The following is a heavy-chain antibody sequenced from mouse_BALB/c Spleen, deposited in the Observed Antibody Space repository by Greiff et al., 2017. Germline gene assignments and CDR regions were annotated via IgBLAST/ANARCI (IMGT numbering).Heavy chain of an antibody. Sequence: VQLQQSGPELVKTGASVKISCKASGYSFTDYYMHWVKQSPEKSFEWIGEINPSTGGTSYNQKFKGKATLTVDKSSSTAYMQLKSLTSEDSAVYYCARLYLLYYGSSYPYAMDYWGQGTSVTVSS. V-gene: IGHV1-42*01. J-gene: IGHJ4*01. CDR2: INPSTGGT. CDR3: ARLYLLYYGSSYPYAMDY. CDR1: GYSFTDYY. D-gene: IGHD1-1*01.